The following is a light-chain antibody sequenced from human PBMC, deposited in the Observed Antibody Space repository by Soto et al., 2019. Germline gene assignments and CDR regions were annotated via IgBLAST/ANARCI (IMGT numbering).Light chain of an antibody. V-gene: IGKV1-33*01. CDR1: QSIGTN. CDR2: DAS. J-gene: IGKJ4*01. CDR3: QQYDNLPLT. Sequence: DIQMTQSPSSLSASIGDRVTLTCRASQSIGTNLNWYQQRPGKAPKLLIYDASNLETGVPSRFSGSGSGTDFTFTISSLQPEDIATYYCQQYDNLPLTFGGGTKVDIK.